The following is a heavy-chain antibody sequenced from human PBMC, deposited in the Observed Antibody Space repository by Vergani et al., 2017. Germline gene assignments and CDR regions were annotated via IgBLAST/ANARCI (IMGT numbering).Heavy chain of an antibody. CDR2: IIPIFGTA. V-gene: IGHV1-69*18. J-gene: IGHJ4*02. D-gene: IGHD6-19*01. CDR3: ATGARDYIAVAGTGGYFDY. CDR1: GGTFSSYA. Sequence: QVQLVQSGAEVKKPGSSVKVSCKASGGTFSSYAISWVRQAPGQGLEWMGRIIPIFGTANYAQKFQGRVTITADESTSTAYMELSSLRSEDTAVYYCATGARDYIAVAGTGGYFDYWGQGTLVTVSS.